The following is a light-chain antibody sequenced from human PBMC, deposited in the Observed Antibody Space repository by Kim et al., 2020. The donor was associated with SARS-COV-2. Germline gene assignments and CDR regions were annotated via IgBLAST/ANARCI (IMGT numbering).Light chain of an antibody. J-gene: IGKJ4*01. CDR3: QQRSNWLT. CDR1: QSVSSY. V-gene: IGKV3-11*01. Sequence: SSSPGARATLSCRASQSVSSYLAWYQQKPGQAPRLLIYDASNRATGIPARFSGSGSGTDFTLTISSLEPEDFAVYYCQQRSNWLTFGGGTKVDIK. CDR2: DAS.